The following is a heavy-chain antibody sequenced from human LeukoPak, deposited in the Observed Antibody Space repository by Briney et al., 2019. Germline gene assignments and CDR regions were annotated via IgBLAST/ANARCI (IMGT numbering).Heavy chain of an antibody. J-gene: IGHJ5*02. V-gene: IGHV4-61*02. CDR1: GGSISSGSYY. CDR3: ARLKFGELLSYNWFDP. Sequence: SETLSPTCTVSGGSISSGSYYWSWIRQPAGKGLEWIGRIYTSGSTNYNPSLKSRVTISVDTSKNQLSLKLSSVTAADTAVYYCARLKFGELLSYNWFDPWGQGTLVTVSS. D-gene: IGHD3-10*01. CDR2: IYTSGST.